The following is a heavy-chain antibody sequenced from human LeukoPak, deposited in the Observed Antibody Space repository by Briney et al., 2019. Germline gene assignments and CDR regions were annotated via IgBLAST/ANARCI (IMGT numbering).Heavy chain of an antibody. D-gene: IGHD4-17*01. Sequence: GGSLRLSCAASGFTVSSNYMSWVRQAPGKGLEWVSVIYSDSGGSTYYADSVKGRFTMSRDNSKNTPYPHMNSLRAEDTAVYYCARGFTHDYGDYFDYWGQGTLVTVSS. CDR1: GFTVSSNY. J-gene: IGHJ4*02. V-gene: IGHV3-66*01. CDR3: ARGFTHDYGDYFDY. CDR2: IYSDSGGST.